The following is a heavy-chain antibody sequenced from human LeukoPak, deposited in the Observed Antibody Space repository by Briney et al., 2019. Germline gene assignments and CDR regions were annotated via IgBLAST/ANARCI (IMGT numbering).Heavy chain of an antibody. D-gene: IGHD3-9*01. J-gene: IGHJ6*02. CDR1: GFTFSSYG. V-gene: IGHV3-33*08. CDR3: ARDPLLRYFDWLPDYYYYGMDV. CDR2: IWYDGSNK. Sequence: GGSLRLSCAASGFTFSSYGMHWVRQAPGKGLEWVAVIWYDGSNKYYADSVKGRFTISRDNSKNTLYLQMNSLRAEDTAVYYCARDPLLRYFDWLPDYYYYGMDVWGQGTTVTVSS.